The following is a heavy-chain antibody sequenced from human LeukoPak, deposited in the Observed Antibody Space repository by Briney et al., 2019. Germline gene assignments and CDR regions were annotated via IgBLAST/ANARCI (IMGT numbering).Heavy chain of an antibody. V-gene: IGHV3-33*06. J-gene: IGHJ6*03. D-gene: IGHD6-19*01. Sequence: GGSQRLSCAASGFTFSSYGMHWVRQAPGKGLEWVAVIWYDGSNKYYADSVKGRFTISRDNSKNTLYLQMNSLRAEDTAVYYCAKSVREAVAAPWNYYYYYMDVWGKGTTVTVSS. CDR3: AKSVREAVAAPWNYYYYYMDV. CDR1: GFTFSSYG. CDR2: IWYDGSNK.